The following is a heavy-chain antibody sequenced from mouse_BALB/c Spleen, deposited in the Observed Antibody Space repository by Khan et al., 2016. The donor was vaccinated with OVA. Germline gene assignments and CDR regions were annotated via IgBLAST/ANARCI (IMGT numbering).Heavy chain of an antibody. CDR3: ARGDYYGSSSFAY. CDR1: GYSLTGYY. J-gene: IGHJ3*01. CDR2: ISCYNGVI. V-gene: IGHV1S34*01. Sequence: LVKTGASVKISCKASGYSLTGYYMHWAKQSHGKSLEWIGYISCYNGVISYNQKFKGKATFTVDTSSSTAYMQFNSLTSEDSAVYYCARGDYYGSSSFAYWAKGLWALSLQ. D-gene: IGHD1-1*01.